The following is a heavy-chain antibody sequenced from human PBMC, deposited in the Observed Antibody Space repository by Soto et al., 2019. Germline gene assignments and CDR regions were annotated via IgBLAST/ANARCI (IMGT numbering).Heavy chain of an antibody. CDR1: GGSFSGYS. D-gene: IGHD6-13*01. V-gene: IGHV4-34*01. CDR3: ARGRKGYSGTWYVD. Sequence: QVQLQQWGAGLLKPSETLSLTCAVYGGSFSGYSWSWIRQPPGKGLEWIGEISHSGSSNYNPSLKTRVTISVDTSKNRFSLRLSSVTAADTAVYYCARGRKGYSGTWYVDWGQGTLVAVSS. J-gene: IGHJ4*02. CDR2: ISHSGSS.